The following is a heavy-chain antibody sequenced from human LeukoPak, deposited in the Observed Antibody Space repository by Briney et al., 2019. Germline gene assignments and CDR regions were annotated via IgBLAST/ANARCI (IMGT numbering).Heavy chain of an antibody. V-gene: IGHV1-69*13. CDR1: GGTFSSYA. D-gene: IGHD6-19*01. J-gene: IGHJ5*02. Sequence: ASVKVSCKASGGTFSSYAISWVRQAPGQGLEWMGGIIPIFGTANYAQKFQGRVTITADESTSTAYMELSSLRSEDTAVYYCAREGVVGVAGTFWFDPWGQGTLVTVSS. CDR3: AREGVVGVAGTFWFDP. CDR2: IIPIFGTA.